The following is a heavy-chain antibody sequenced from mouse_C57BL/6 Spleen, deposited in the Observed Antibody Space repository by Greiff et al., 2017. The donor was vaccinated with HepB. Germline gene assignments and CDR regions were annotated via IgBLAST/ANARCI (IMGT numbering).Heavy chain of an antibody. CDR2: IDPETGGT. J-gene: IGHJ3*01. CDR1: GYTFTDYE. D-gene: IGHD4-1*01. V-gene: IGHV1-15*01. Sequence: VQLQQSGAELVRPGASVTLSCKASGYTFTDYEMHWVKQTPVHGLEWIGAIDPETGGTAYNQKFKGKAILTADKSSSTAYMELRSLTSEDSAVYYCTGGTGAWFAYWGQGTLVTVSA. CDR3: TGGTGAWFAY.